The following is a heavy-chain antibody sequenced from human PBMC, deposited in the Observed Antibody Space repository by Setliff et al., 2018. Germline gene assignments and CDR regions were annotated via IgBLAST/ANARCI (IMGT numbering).Heavy chain of an antibody. D-gene: IGHD2-15*01. Sequence: SETLSLTCTAPGGSISDNGYFWGWVRQPPGKGLEWIGNIYFGGNTYFNPSFKSRVTMSIDTSNSQFSLKLSSVTAADTAVYYCARDRVVVLAGRRGFYFDYWGQGTLVTVSS. V-gene: IGHV4-39*07. CDR3: ARDRVVVLAGRRGFYFDY. CDR1: GGSISDNGYF. J-gene: IGHJ4*02. CDR2: IYFGGNT.